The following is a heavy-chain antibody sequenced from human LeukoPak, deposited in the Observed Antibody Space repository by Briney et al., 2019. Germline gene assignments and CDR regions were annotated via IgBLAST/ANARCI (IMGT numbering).Heavy chain of an antibody. J-gene: IGHJ4*02. CDR3: ATKDYGDYETFDC. CDR2: IKQDGSEK. Sequence: GGSLRLSCAASGFTFSSYWMSWVRQAPGKGLEWVANIKQDGSEKYYVDSVKGRFTISRDNAKNSLYLQMNSLRAEDTAVYYCATKDYGDYETFDCWRQGTLVTVSS. D-gene: IGHD4-17*01. CDR1: GFTFSSYW. V-gene: IGHV3-7*05.